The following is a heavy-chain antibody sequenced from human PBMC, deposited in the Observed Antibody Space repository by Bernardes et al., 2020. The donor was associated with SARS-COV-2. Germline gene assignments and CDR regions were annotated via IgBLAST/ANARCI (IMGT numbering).Heavy chain of an antibody. V-gene: IGHV3-7*03. CDR2: IKPDGSER. CDR1: GFTFNNYW. J-gene: IGHJ4*02. D-gene: IGHD4-17*01. Sequence: GGSLRLSCAASGFTFNNYWMMWVRQAPGKGLEWVANIKPDGSERNYVDSVKGRFVISRDNAKKSLYLQIGSLRAEDTAVYYCAKGLRVGRGVEGSWGQGTLVTVSS. CDR3: AKGLRVGRGVEGS.